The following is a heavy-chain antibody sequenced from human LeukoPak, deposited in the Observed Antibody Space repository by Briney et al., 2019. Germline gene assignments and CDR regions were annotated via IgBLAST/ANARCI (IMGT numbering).Heavy chain of an antibody. CDR3: AGAARNYYYYYMDV. Sequence: PGGSLRLSCAASGFTFSSNYMSWVRQAPGKGLEWVSVIYSGGSTYYADSVKGRFTISRDNSKNTLYLQMNSLRAEDTAVYYCAGAARNYYYYYMDVWGKGTTVTVSS. CDR1: GFTFSSNY. D-gene: IGHD6-6*01. J-gene: IGHJ6*03. CDR2: IYSGGST. V-gene: IGHV3-66*02.